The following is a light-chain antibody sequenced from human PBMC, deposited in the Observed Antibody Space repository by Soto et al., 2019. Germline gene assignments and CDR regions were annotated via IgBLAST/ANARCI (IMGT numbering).Light chain of an antibody. Sequence: DIVMTQSPATLSVAPGERVTFSCRASQGVSRKLAWYQHKPGQAPRLLISGASTGATGIPARFSGSGSGTEFTLTISSLQSEDCAIYFCQQYYSSVYSFGQGTNLEI. CDR2: GAS. J-gene: IGKJ2*03. V-gene: IGKV3-15*01. CDR3: QQYYSSVYS. CDR1: QGVSRK.